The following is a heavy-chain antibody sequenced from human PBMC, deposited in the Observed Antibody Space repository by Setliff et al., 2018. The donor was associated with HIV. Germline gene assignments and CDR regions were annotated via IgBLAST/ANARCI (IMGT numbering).Heavy chain of an antibody. V-gene: IGHV4-39*01. J-gene: IGHJ5*02. Sequence: SETLSLTCTVSGDSITNDDYYWGWIRQPPGKGLEWIAITHYNGRTYYDPSLKSRVTIFVDTSKTQFYMELRSLRSDDTAVYYCASSVDNYGDNRWFDPWGQGTLVTVSS. CDR1: GDSITNDDYY. CDR2: THYNGRT. D-gene: IGHD4-17*01. CDR3: ASSVDNYGDNRWFDP.